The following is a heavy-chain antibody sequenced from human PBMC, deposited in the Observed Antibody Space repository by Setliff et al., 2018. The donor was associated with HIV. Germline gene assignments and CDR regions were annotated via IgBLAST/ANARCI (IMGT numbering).Heavy chain of an antibody. Sequence: ASVKVSCKASGYIFTNYVIHWVRQAPGQRLEWLGWINAGNGDTRYSQKFQGGIYITRDTSATTVYMELSRLRSEDTGLYYCARGGPFLPFYLNFWGQGTLVTVSS. CDR3: ARGGPFLPFYLNF. J-gene: IGHJ4*02. CDR2: INAGNGDT. D-gene: IGHD3-16*01. CDR1: GYIFTNYV. V-gene: IGHV1-3*01.